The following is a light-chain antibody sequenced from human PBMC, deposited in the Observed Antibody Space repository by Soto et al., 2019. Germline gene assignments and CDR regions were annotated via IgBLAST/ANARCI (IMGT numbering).Light chain of an antibody. J-gene: IGLJ2*01. CDR1: SGHSTYA. CDR3: QTWVGNDNVV. V-gene: IGLV4-69*01. CDR2: LNSDGSY. Sequence: QPVLTQSPSASASLGASVKVTCTLSSGHSTYAIAWHQQQPEKGPRYLMKLNSDGSYSKGDGIPDRFSGSSSGAERYLTISSLQSEDEADYYCQTWVGNDNVVFGGGTKVTVL.